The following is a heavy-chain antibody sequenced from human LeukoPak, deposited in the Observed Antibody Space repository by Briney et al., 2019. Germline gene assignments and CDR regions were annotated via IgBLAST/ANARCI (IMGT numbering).Heavy chain of an antibody. Sequence: SVKVSCKASGGTFSSYTISWVRQAPGQGLEWMGRIIPILGIANYAQKFQGRVTITADKSTSTAYMELSSLRSKDTAVYYCARQYYDFWSGYPSYFDYWGQGTLVTVSS. D-gene: IGHD3-3*01. CDR1: GGTFSSYT. CDR3: ARQYYDFWSGYPSYFDY. V-gene: IGHV1-69*02. J-gene: IGHJ4*02. CDR2: IIPILGIA.